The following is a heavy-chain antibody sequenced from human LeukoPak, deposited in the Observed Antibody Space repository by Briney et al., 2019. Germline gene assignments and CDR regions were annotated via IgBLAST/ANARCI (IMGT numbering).Heavy chain of an antibody. D-gene: IGHD3-22*01. J-gene: IGHJ2*01. Sequence: ASVKVSCKASGYTFTSYGINWVRQAPGQGLEWMGRIIPILGIANYAQKFQGRVTITADKSTSIAYMELSSLRSEDTAVYYCARGDSSGYPWYFDLWGRGTLVTVSS. CDR1: GYTFTSYG. CDR2: IIPILGIA. V-gene: IGHV1-69*04. CDR3: ARGDSSGYPWYFDL.